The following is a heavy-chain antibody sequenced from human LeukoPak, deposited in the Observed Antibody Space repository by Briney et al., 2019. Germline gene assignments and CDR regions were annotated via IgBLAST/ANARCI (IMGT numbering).Heavy chain of an antibody. D-gene: IGHD2-21*01. J-gene: IGHJ3*01. V-gene: IGHV3-23*01. CDR1: GFTFNNFA. CDR2: IGDNGGDT. Sequence: GGSLRLSCAASGFTFNNFAMSWVRQAPGKGLEWVSAIGDNGGDTKYAASVKGRLTIYRDNSRKTLYLQMNSLRAEDTAVYYCAKGKVNHDGALDAWGQGTLVTVSS. CDR3: AKGKVNHDGALDA.